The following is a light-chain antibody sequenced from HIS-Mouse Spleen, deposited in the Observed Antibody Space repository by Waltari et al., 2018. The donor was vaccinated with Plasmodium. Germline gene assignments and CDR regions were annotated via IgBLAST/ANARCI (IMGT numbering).Light chain of an antibody. V-gene: IGLV2-11*01. CDR3: CSYAGSYTYV. Sequence: QSALTQPRSVSGSPGQSVPISCTGPSSHVGGYNYFSWYQQHPGKAPKLMIYDVSKRPSGVPDRFSGSKSGNTASLTISGLQAEDEADYYCCSYAGSYTYVFGTGTKVTVL. CDR2: DVS. J-gene: IGLJ1*01. CDR1: SSHVGGYNY.